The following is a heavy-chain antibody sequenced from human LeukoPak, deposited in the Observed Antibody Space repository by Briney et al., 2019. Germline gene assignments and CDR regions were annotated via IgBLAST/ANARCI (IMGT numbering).Heavy chain of an antibody. Sequence: ASVKVSCKASGYTFTSYGISWVRQAPGQGLEWMGWISAYNGNTNYAQKVQGRVTMTTDTSTSTAYMELRSLRSDDTAVYYCARVSRGLSTRYYYYYYMDVWGKGTTVTVSS. CDR3: ARVSRGLSTRYYYYYYMDV. J-gene: IGHJ6*03. CDR1: GYTFTSYG. D-gene: IGHD3-10*01. CDR2: ISAYNGNT. V-gene: IGHV1-18*01.